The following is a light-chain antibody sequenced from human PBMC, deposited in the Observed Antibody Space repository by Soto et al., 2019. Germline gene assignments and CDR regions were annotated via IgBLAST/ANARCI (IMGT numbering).Light chain of an antibody. V-gene: IGLV2-14*03. CDR1: SSDVGGYNS. CDR3: TSYTSDTTL. Sequence: QSVLTQPASVSGSPGQSIAISCTGTSSDVGGYNSVAWYQQHPGEVPKLLIYDVDNRPSGVSSRFSGSRSGNTASLTISGLHADDEAYYYCTSYTSDTTLFGGGTKLTVL. CDR2: DVD. J-gene: IGLJ2*01.